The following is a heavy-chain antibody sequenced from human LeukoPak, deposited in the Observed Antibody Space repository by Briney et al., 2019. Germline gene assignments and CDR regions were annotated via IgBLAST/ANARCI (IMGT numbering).Heavy chain of an antibody. CDR2: ISAGGAGT. CDR1: GFSFSSYA. Sequence: GGSLRLSCAASGFSFSSYAMNWVRQAPGKGLEWVSGISAGGAGTYYADSVKGRFTISRDNSKNTLFLQMNSPRAEDTAVYYCAKRDYGGNVDFDFWGQGTLVTVSS. CDR3: AKRDYGGNVDFDF. J-gene: IGHJ4*02. V-gene: IGHV3-23*01. D-gene: IGHD4-23*01.